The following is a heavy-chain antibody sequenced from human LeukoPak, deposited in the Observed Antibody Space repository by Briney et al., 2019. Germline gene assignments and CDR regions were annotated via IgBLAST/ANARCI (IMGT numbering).Heavy chain of an antibody. CDR2: IYYSGST. V-gene: IGHV4-39*01. Sequence: PPETLSLTCTVSGGSISSSTYYWGWIRQPPGKGLEWIGSIYYSGSTYYNPSLKSRVTISVDTSKNQFSLKLSSVTAADTAVYYCARLWFGNWFDPWGQGTLVTVSS. CDR3: ARLWFGNWFDP. D-gene: IGHD3-10*01. CDR1: GGSISSSTYY. J-gene: IGHJ5*02.